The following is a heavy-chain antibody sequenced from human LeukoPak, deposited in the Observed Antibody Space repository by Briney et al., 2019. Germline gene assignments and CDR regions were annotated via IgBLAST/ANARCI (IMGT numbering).Heavy chain of an antibody. J-gene: IGHJ3*02. CDR2: ISSSGTYI. CDR3: ARQQYTRDGFDI. Sequence: GGSLRLSCAASGFAFSSYYMNWVRQAPGKGLEWVSSISSSGTYIYYADSLEGRFTISRDNAKSSLYLQMNSLRVEDTAVYYCARQQYTRDGFDIWGQGTMITVSS. D-gene: IGHD6-6*01. V-gene: IGHV3-21*01. CDR1: GFAFSSYY.